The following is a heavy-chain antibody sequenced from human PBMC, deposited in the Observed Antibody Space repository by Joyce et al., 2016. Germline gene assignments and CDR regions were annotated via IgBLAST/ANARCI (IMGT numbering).Heavy chain of an antibody. V-gene: IGHV4-59*01. D-gene: IGHD3-16*01. CDR1: GASINSYY. Sequence: QVQLQGSGPGLVKPSETLSLTCTVSGASINSYYWNWIRKPPGKGREWIGHVYYSGSASYNPSLEGRVTFSVDPSKNRFSLNLSAVTAADTAVYYCARGGGVRGAYAEYVQHWGQGTLVTVSS. J-gene: IGHJ1*01. CDR3: ARGGGVRGAYAEYVQH. CDR2: VYYSGSA.